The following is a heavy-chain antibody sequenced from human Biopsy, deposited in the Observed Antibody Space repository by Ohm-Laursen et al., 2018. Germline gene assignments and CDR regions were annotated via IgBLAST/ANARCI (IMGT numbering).Heavy chain of an antibody. CDR1: GGSISSDY. D-gene: IGHD2/OR15-2a*01. Sequence: GTLSLTCTVSGGSISSDYWSWIRQTPGKGLEWIGYIYHSGSTNYNPSLKSRVTISVDTSKNQFSLRLNSVTAADTAVYYCARATNSTGWPYYYFYGTDVWGQGTTVTVSS. V-gene: IGHV4-59*01. CDR3: ARATNSTGWPYYYFYGTDV. CDR2: IYHSGST. J-gene: IGHJ6*02.